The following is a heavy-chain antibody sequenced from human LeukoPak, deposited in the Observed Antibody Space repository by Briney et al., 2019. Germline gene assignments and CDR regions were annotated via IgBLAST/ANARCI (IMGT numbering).Heavy chain of an antibody. J-gene: IGHJ6*03. CDR2: IYYSGST. Sequence: KASETLSLTCTVSGGSISSNSYHWGWIRQPPGQGLEWIGSIYYSGSTYYNPSLKGRVTISVDMSKNQFSLKLSSVTAADTAVYYCARRLGRKFGERFYYYHYMDVWGKGTTVTISS. CDR3: ARRLGRKFGERFYYYHYMDV. D-gene: IGHD3-10*01. V-gene: IGHV4-39*07. CDR1: GGSISSNSYH.